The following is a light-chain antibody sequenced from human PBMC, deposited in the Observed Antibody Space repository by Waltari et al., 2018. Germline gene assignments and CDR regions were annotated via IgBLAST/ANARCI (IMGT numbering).Light chain of an antibody. CDR3: QQYYSTLYT. CDR1: QSVLYSSNNKNY. CDR2: WAS. V-gene: IGKV4-1*01. Sequence: DIVMTQSPDSLAVSLGERATINCKSSQSVLYSSNNKNYLAWSQQKPGQPPKVLIYWASTRESGVADRFSGSGSGTDFTLTISSLQAEDVAVYYCQQYYSTLYTFGQGTKLEIK. J-gene: IGKJ2*01.